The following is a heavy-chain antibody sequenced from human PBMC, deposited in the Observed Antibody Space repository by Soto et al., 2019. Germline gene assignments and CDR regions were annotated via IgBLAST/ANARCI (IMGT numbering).Heavy chain of an antibody. CDR1: GFTFSSYW. V-gene: IGHV3-7*01. CDR2: IKQDGSEK. J-gene: IGHJ4*02. CDR3: ARDWPPPLYDILTGYYDY. D-gene: IGHD3-9*01. Sequence: GGSLRLSCAASGFTFSSYWMSWVRQAPGKGLEWVANIKQDGSEKYYVDSVKGRFTISRDNAKNSLYLQMNSLRAEDTAVYYCARDWPPPLYDILTGYYDYWGQGTLVTVSS.